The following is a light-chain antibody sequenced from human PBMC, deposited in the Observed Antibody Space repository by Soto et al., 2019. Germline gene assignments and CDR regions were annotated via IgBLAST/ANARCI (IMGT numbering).Light chain of an antibody. Sequence: DMQMTQSPSSVSASLGDRVTITCRASQDIHTWLAWYQQKPGQAPKLLIYGASHLQSGVPSRFSGSGSGTDFTLTISSLQSEDFATYSCQQANSFPFSFGPGTKVDVK. J-gene: IGKJ3*01. CDR2: GAS. V-gene: IGKV1-12*01. CDR1: QDIHTW. CDR3: QQANSFPFS.